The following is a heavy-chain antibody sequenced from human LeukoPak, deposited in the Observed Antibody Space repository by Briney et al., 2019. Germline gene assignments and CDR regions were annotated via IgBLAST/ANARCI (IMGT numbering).Heavy chain of an antibody. D-gene: IGHD4-17*01. CDR2: VLYTGST. CDR1: GDRVSDSSYY. CDR3: ARLHDFGSPPVVDY. V-gene: IGHV4-39*01. Sequence: SETLSLTCSVSGDRVSDSSYYWAWIRQPPEKGPEWIASVLYTGSTYHSPSLKSRVTISVDTSKNQFSLRLASVTAADTAVYYCARLHDFGSPPVVDYWGQGTLVSVSS. J-gene: IGHJ4*02.